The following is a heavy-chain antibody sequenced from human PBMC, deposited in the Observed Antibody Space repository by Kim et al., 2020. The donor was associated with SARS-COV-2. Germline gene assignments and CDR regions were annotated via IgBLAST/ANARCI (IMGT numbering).Heavy chain of an antibody. Sequence: GGSLRLSCAASGFTFEDYAMHWVRQAPGKGLEWVSLISEDGASTYYADSVKGRFIISRDNRKNSLYLQMNSLRTEDTALYFCAKDYGSSGYSGPLWDWGQGSLVTVSS. CDR2: ISEDGAST. CDR1: GFTFEDYA. D-gene: IGHD3-22*01. V-gene: IGHV3-43*02. CDR3: AKDYGSSGYSGPLWD. J-gene: IGHJ4*02.